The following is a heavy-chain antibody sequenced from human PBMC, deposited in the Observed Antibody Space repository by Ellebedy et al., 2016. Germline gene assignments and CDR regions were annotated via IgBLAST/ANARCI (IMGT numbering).Heavy chain of an antibody. CDR3: ARDPDTAAKIDY. CDR2: IKQDGSEK. Sequence: GESLKISCGTSGFTFSTYWMTWVRQAPGKGLEWVANIKQDGSEKYYVDSVKGRFTISRDNAKNSLYLQMNSLRAEDTAVYYCARDPDTAAKIDYWGQGTLVTVSS. CDR1: GFTFSTYW. D-gene: IGHD5-18*01. J-gene: IGHJ4*02. V-gene: IGHV3-7*01.